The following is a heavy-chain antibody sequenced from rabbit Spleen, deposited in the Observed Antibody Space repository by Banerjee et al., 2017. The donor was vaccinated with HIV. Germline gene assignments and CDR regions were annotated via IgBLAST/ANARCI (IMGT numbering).Heavy chain of an antibody. CDR3: ARETWGSTGNYGL. D-gene: IGHD7-1*01. V-gene: IGHV1S45*01. Sequence: QEQLVESGGGLVKPGASLTLTCTASGFSCSSGYDMCWVRQAPGKGLEWIACIGTGVGDTYYANWAKGRFTISKTSSTTVTLQVTSLTAADTATYFCARETWGSTGNYGLWGPGTLVTVS. CDR1: GFSCSSGYD. J-gene: IGHJ4*01. CDR2: IGTGVGDT.